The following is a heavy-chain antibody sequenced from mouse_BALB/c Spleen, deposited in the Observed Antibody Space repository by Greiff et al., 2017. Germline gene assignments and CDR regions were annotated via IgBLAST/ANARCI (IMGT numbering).Heavy chain of an antibody. CDR1: GFTFSSFG. V-gene: IGHV5-17*02. D-gene: IGHD2-1*01. J-gene: IGHJ4*01. Sequence: DVKLVESGGGLVQPGGSRKLSCAASGFTFSSFGMHWVRQAPEKGLEWVAYISSGSSTIYYADTVKGRFTISRDNPKDTLFLQMTSLRSEDTAMYYCARETGGNYVGAMDYWGQGTSVTVSS. CDR3: ARETGGNYVGAMDY. CDR2: ISSGSSTI.